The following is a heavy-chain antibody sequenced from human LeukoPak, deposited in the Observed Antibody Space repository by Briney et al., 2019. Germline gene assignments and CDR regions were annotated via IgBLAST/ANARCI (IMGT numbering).Heavy chain of an antibody. Sequence: GGSLRLSCSASGFTFSNYEMNWVRQAPGEGLQWVSYISSGGSTIYYADSVKDRFTISRDNAKNSLYLQMNSLRAEDTAVYYCARAGYSFDSPNYFDYWGQGTLVTVSS. D-gene: IGHD5-18*01. J-gene: IGHJ4*02. CDR1: GFTFSNYE. V-gene: IGHV3-48*03. CDR3: ARAGYSFDSPNYFDY. CDR2: ISSGGSTI.